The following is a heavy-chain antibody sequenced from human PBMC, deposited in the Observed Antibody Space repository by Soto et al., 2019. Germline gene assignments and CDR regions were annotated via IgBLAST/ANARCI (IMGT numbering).Heavy chain of an antibody. J-gene: IGHJ6*02. Sequence: QVQLVQSGAEVKKPGSSVKISCKASGGTFINHAFSWVRQAPGQGLEWMGGIIPMFGTADYSQKFQGRVTITADESTTTAHMELGSLRSGVSAVYYCARDDATYWGGDCYRYFFYGLDVWGQGATVTVSS. CDR1: GGTFINHA. D-gene: IGHD2-21*02. CDR3: ARDDATYWGGDCYRYFFYGLDV. V-gene: IGHV1-69*01. CDR2: IIPMFGTA.